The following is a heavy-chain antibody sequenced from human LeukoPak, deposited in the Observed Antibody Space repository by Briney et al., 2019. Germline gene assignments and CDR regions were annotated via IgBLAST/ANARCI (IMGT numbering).Heavy chain of an antibody. CDR3: ARGLHSSSWHGAVYYFDY. V-gene: IGHV3-74*01. J-gene: IGHJ4*02. Sequence: GGSLRLSCAASGLTFSSYWMNWVRQAPGKGLVWVSRIASDGSSTTYADSVKGRFSISRDNAKNTLYLQMDSLRAEDTAVYYCARGLHSSSWHGAVYYFDYWGQGTLVTVSS. D-gene: IGHD6-13*01. CDR2: IASDGSST. CDR1: GLTFSSYW.